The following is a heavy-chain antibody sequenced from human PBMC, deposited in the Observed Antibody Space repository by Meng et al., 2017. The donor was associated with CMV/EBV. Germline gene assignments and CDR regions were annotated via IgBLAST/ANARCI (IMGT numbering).Heavy chain of an antibody. CDR3: ARGYCSSTSCYTPQPGLEYDYYYYGMDV. CDR1: GGTFSSYA. Sequence: SVKVSCKASGGTFSSYAISWVRQAPGQGLEWMGGIIPIFGTANYAQKFQGRVTITTDESTSTAYMELSSLRSEDTAVYYCARGYCSSTSCYTPQPGLEYDYYYYGMDVWGQGTTVTVSS. J-gene: IGHJ6*02. CDR2: IIPIFGTA. D-gene: IGHD2-2*02. V-gene: IGHV1-69*05.